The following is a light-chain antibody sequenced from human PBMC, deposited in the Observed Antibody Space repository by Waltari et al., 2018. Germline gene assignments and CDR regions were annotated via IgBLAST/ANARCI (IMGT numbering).Light chain of an antibody. CDR2: EGS. J-gene: IGLJ1*01. Sequence: QSALTQPASVSGSPGQSITISCTGTSSDVGSYNLVSWYQQHPGKAPKLMIYEGSKRPAGVSNRFSGSKSCSTASLTISGLQAEDEADYYCCSYAGSSYYVFGTGTKVTVL. CDR1: SSDVGSYNL. V-gene: IGLV2-23*01. CDR3: CSYAGSSYYV.